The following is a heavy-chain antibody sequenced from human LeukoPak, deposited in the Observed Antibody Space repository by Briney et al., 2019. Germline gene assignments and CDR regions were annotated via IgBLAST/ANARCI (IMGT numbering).Heavy chain of an antibody. J-gene: IGHJ5*02. D-gene: IGHD3-3*01. Sequence: GGSLRLSCAASGYTFTSYAMNWVRQAPGQGLEWMGWINTNTGNPTYAQGFTGRFVFSLDTSVSTAYLQISSLKAEDTAVYYCARDGSGSYYDFWSGENWFDPWGQGTLVTVSS. CDR3: ARDGSGSYYDFWSGENWFDP. CDR2: INTNTGNP. V-gene: IGHV7-4-1*02. CDR1: GYTFTSYA.